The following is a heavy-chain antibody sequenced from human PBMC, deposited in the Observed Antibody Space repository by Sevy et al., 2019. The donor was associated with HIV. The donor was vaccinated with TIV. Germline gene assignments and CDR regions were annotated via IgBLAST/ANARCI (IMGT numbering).Heavy chain of an antibody. V-gene: IGHV3-11*04. D-gene: IGHD2-21*02. Sequence: GGSLRLSCAASGFTFSDYYMSWIRQAPGKGLEWVSYISSSGSTIYYADSVKGRFTISRDNAKNTLYLQMNSLRAEDKAVYYCASDPAYCGGDCYSVDYWGQGTLVTVSS. CDR2: ISSSGSTI. J-gene: IGHJ4*02. CDR1: GFTFSDYY. CDR3: ASDPAYCGGDCYSVDY.